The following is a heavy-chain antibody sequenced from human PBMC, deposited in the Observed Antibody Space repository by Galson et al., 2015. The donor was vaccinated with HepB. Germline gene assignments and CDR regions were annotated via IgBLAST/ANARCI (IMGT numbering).Heavy chain of an antibody. D-gene: IGHD3-16*01. CDR2: ISGYNGYT. CDR1: SDTFATYT. J-gene: IGHJ4*02. V-gene: IGHV1-18*01. CDR3: ARGGMGSIGGPTFDL. Sequence: SVKVSCKASSDTFATYTLNWVRQAPGQGLEWMGWISGYNGYTNYPQTFQGRVTMTTDTSTRTGYLELRSLTSDDTAMYYCARGGMGSIGGPTFDLWGQGTLVTVSS.